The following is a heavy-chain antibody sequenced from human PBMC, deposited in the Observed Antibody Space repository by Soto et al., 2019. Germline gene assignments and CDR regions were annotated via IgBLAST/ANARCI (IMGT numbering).Heavy chain of an antibody. CDR3: ARGDVITMITSYFDY. CDR2: IYYSGST. CDR1: GGSISSGGYY. J-gene: IGHJ4*02. D-gene: IGHD3-22*01. Sequence: QVQLQESGPGLVKPSQTLSLTCTVSGGSISSGGYYWSWIRQHPGKGLEWIGYIYYSGSTYYNPSLQSRVTISVDTSKNQFSLKLSSVTAADTAVYYCARGDVITMITSYFDYWGQGTMVTVSS. V-gene: IGHV4-31*03.